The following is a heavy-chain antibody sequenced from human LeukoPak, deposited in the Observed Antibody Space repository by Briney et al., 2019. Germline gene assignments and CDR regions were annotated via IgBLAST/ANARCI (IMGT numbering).Heavy chain of an antibody. J-gene: IGHJ4*02. Sequence: PGGSLRLSCSASGFSFSGYAMHWVRQAPGKGLEYVSVISSSGGSTYYADSVKGRFTISRDNPRNTLYLHMNSLRGEDTAVYYCVKDRRAYSSGWPFDYWGQGTLVTVSS. D-gene: IGHD6-19*01. CDR3: VKDRRAYSSGWPFDY. CDR2: ISSSGGST. V-gene: IGHV3-64D*09. CDR1: GFSFSGYA.